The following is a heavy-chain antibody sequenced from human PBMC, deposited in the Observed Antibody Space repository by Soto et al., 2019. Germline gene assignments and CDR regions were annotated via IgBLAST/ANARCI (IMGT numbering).Heavy chain of an antibody. D-gene: IGHD5-18*01. Sequence: GGSLRLSCAASGFSLSSYAMTWVRQAPGKGLEWVANIHGDGGKIYYVDSVKGRFTISRDNAKRSLYLQMNSLRAEDTAVYYCARDFYGGYTYGPGDYWGQGALVTVS. V-gene: IGHV3-7*01. CDR3: ARDFYGGYTYGPGDY. CDR1: GFSLSSYA. J-gene: IGHJ4*02. CDR2: IHGDGGKI.